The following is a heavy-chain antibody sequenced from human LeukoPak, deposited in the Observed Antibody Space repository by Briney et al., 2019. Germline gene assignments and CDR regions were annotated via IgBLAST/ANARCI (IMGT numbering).Heavy chain of an antibody. CDR2: INHSGYT. V-gene: IGHV4-34*01. CDR3: TRVTAGHDY. CDR1: GVSFDDYY. J-gene: IGHJ4*02. Sequence: SETLSLTCAVSGVSFDDYYWSWVRQTPGKGLEWIGEINHSGYTNDSPSLKSRVTLSIDTSRKQFSLNLRSVTVADTGIYYCTRVTAGHDYWGQGTLVTVSS. D-gene: IGHD2-21*02.